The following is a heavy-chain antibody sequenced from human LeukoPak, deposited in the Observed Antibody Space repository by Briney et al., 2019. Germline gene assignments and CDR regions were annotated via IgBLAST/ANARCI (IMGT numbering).Heavy chain of an antibody. V-gene: IGHV3-33*01. CDR3: VVEPWTTIREFRFDP. J-gene: IGHJ5*02. CDR2: IWYDGSNK. D-gene: IGHD4-4*01. Sequence: PGGSLRLSCAASGFTFSSYGMHWVRQAPGKGLEWVAVIWYDGSNKYYADSVKGRFTISRDNSKNTLYLQMNSLRAEDTAVYYCVVEPWTTIREFRFDPWGQGTLVTVSS. CDR1: GFTFSSYG.